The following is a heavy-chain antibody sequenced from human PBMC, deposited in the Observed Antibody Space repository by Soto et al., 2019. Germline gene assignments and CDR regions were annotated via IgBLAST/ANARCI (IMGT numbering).Heavy chain of an antibody. V-gene: IGHV4-31*03. CDR2: VYYSGAT. CDR3: ARDKDLQPTVWGF. Sequence: LSLTCTVSGDSMATGGHYYNWIRQVPGKGLEWTGYVYYSGATHYTPSLRARATISRDTSKNQFSLRLISVTAADTALYYCARDKDLQPTVWGFWGQGIQVTVSS. J-gene: IGHJ4*02. CDR1: GDSMATGGHY. D-gene: IGHD3-16*01.